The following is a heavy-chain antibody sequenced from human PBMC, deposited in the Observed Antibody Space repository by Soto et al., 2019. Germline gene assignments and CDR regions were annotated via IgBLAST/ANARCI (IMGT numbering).Heavy chain of an antibody. Sequence: SVKVSCKASGGSFSNFGISWVRQAPGQGLEWMGGIVPVFGRPNYAQRFRGRLTITADESTSTGYMELISLRSDDTAVYYCAREGSGYNFWGQGTQVTVFS. CDR2: IVPVFGRP. J-gene: IGHJ4*02. D-gene: IGHD5-12*01. V-gene: IGHV1-69*13. CDR3: AREGSGYNF. CDR1: GGSFSNFG.